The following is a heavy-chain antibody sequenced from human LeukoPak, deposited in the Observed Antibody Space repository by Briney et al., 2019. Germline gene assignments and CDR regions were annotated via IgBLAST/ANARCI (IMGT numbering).Heavy chain of an antibody. V-gene: IGHV3-23*01. CDR2: IGGSGGST. CDR3: ARDRYDFWSGLDF. J-gene: IGHJ4*02. CDR1: GFTFSSYA. Sequence: PGGSLRLSCAASGFTFSSYAMSWVRQAPGKGLEWVSAIGGSGGSTYYADSVKGRFTISRDNSKNTLYLQMNSLRAEDTAVYYCARDRYDFWSGLDFWGQGTLVTVSS. D-gene: IGHD3-3*01.